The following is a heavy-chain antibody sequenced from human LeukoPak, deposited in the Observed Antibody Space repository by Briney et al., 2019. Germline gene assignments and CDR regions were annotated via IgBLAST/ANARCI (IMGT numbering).Heavy chain of an antibody. CDR2: VSGSGDKT. CDR3: ARDFYDSSGYYYDY. D-gene: IGHD3-22*01. J-gene: IGHJ4*02. Sequence: GGSLRLSCAASGFTFSGYTMSWVRQAPGKGLEWVSAVSGSGDKTYYADSVKGRLTISRDNSKGTLYLQMNSLRAEDTALYYCARDFYDSSGYYYDYWGQGTLVTVSS. CDR1: GFTFSGYT. V-gene: IGHV3-23*01.